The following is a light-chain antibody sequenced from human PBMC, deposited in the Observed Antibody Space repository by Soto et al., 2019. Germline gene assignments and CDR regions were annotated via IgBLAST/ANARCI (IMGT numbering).Light chain of an antibody. CDR1: QSVSSN. CDR3: QQYGYSPIT. Sequence: EIVITQSPATLSVSPGERATLSCRASQSVSSNLAWYQQKPGQAPRLLIYGASTRDTGIPARFSGSGSWTEFTLTITRLEPEDFEVYYCQQYGYSPITFGPGTRLEIK. J-gene: IGKJ5*01. V-gene: IGKV3-15*01. CDR2: GAS.